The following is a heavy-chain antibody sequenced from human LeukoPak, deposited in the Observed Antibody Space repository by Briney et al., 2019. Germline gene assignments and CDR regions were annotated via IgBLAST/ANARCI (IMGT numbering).Heavy chain of an antibody. CDR1: GGSFSGYY. CDR3: ARDVASGYDLNWYFDL. D-gene: IGHD5-12*01. V-gene: IGHV4-34*01. J-gene: IGHJ2*01. CDR2: INHSGST. Sequence: SETLSLTCAVYGGSFSGYYWSWIRQPPGKGLEWIGEINHSGSTNCNPSLKSRVTISVDTSKNQFSLKLSSVTAADTAVYYCARDVASGYDLNWYFDLWGRGTLVTVSS.